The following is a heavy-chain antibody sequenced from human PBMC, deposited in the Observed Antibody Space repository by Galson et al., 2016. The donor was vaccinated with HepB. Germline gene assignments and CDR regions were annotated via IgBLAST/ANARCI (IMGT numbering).Heavy chain of an antibody. CDR2: IYYSGTT. D-gene: IGHD2-15*01. CDR3: ARMDPALISGFDF. V-gene: IGHV4-61*01. Sequence: SETLSLTCTVSGGSISSGNYYWSWVRQPPGKRLEWNGDIYYSGTTNYNPSRKIPVTISVDKSKSQFSLRLSSVAAADTAVYYCARMDPALISGFDFWGRGTLVTVSS. J-gene: IGHJ4*02. CDR1: GGSISSGNYY.